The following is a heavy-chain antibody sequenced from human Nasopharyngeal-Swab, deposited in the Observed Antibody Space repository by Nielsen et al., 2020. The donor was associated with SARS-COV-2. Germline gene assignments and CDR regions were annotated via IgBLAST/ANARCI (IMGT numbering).Heavy chain of an antibody. CDR3: ARGESSTTYYDFWSGSRHWFDP. J-gene: IGHJ5*02. CDR2: ISYDGSNK. D-gene: IGHD3-3*01. CDR1: GFTFSSYA. Sequence: GGSLRLSCAASGFTFSSYAMHWVRQAPGKGLEWVAVISYDGSNKYYADSVKGRFTISRDNSKNTLYLQMNSLRAEDTAVYYCARGESSTTYYDFWSGSRHWFDPWGQGTLVTVSS. V-gene: IGHV3-30*04.